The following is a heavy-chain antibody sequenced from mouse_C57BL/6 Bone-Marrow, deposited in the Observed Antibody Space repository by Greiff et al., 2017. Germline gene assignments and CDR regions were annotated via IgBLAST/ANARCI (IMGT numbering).Heavy chain of an antibody. V-gene: IGHV1-64*01. CDR3: ALIYYDYDGPSAY. D-gene: IGHD2-4*01. Sequence: QVQLQQPGAELVKPGASVKLSCKASGYTFTSYWMHWVKQRPGQGLEWIGMIHPNSGSTNYNEKFKSKATLTVDKSSSTAYMQLSSLTSEDSAVYYCALIYYDYDGPSAYWGQGTLVTVSA. CDR1: GYTFTSYW. CDR2: IHPNSGST. J-gene: IGHJ3*01.